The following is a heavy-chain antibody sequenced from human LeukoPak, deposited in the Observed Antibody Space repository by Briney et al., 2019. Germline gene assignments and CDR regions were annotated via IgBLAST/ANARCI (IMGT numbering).Heavy chain of an antibody. D-gene: IGHD4-17*01. CDR1: GYTFTSYG. V-gene: IGHV1-18*01. J-gene: IGHJ4*02. CDR2: ISAYNGNT. Sequence: ASVKVSCKASGYTFTSYGISWVRQAPGQGLEWMGWISAYNGNTNYAQKLQGRVTMTTDTSTSTAYMELRSLRSDDTAVYYCATGEVDYGDYRSFDYWGQGTLVTVSS. CDR3: ATGEVDYGDYRSFDY.